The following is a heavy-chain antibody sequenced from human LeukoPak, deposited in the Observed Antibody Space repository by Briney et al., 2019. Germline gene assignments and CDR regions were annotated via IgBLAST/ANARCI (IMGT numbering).Heavy chain of an antibody. CDR1: GFTFSDYY. J-gene: IGHJ3*02. CDR2: ISSSGSTI. D-gene: IGHD5-12*01. Sequence: PGGSLRLSCAASGFTFSDYYMSWIRQAPGKGLEWVSYISSSGSTIYYADSVKGRFTISRDNAKNSLYLQMNSLRAEGTAVYYCAREGYSGYSGAFDIWGQGTMVTVSS. V-gene: IGHV3-11*04. CDR3: AREGYSGYSGAFDI.